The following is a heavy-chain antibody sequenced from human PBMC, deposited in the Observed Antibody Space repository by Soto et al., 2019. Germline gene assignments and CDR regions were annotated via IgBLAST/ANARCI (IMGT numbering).Heavy chain of an antibody. CDR2: IIPIFGTA. CDR3: ARGHLGYCSGGSCYRVLDY. J-gene: IGHJ4*02. CDR1: GGTFSSYA. Sequence: SVKVSCKASGGTFSSYAISWVRQAPGQGLEWMGGIIPIFGTANYAQKFQGRVTITADESTSTAYMELSSLRSEDTAVYYCARGHLGYCSGGSCYRVLDYWGQGTLVTVSS. V-gene: IGHV1-69*13. D-gene: IGHD2-15*01.